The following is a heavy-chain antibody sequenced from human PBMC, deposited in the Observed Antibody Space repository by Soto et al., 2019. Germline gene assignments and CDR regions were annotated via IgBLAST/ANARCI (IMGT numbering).Heavy chain of an antibody. CDR3: ARVNNWNDGAY. Sequence: QVQLVQSGAEVKKPGASVKVSCKASGYTFTSYGISWVRQAPGQGLEWMGWISAYNGNTNYAQKLQGRVPMTTDTSTSTADMELRSLSSDDTAGYYCARVNNWNDGAYWRQGTLVTVSS. CDR2: ISAYNGNT. D-gene: IGHD1-1*01. J-gene: IGHJ4*02. CDR1: GYTFTSYG. V-gene: IGHV1-18*01.